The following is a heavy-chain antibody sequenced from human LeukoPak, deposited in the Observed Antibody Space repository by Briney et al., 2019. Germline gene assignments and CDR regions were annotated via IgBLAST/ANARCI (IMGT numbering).Heavy chain of an antibody. CDR2: ISGSGGST. D-gene: IGHD2-15*01. CDR1: GFTFSSYA. J-gene: IGHJ4*02. V-gene: IGHV3-23*01. Sequence: GGSLRLSCAASGFTFSSYAMSWVRQAPGKGLECVSTISGSGGSTYYADSVKGRFTISRDNSKNTLYLQMNGLRAEDTALYSCAKDYCSGGSCYSGLDYWGQGTLLTVSS. CDR3: AKDYCSGGSCYSGLDY.